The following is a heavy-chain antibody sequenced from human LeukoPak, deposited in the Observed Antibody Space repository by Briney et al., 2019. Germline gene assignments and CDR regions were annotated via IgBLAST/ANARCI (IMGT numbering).Heavy chain of an antibody. Sequence: GGSLRLSCAASGFTFSTYGMSWVRQAPGKGLEWLSSISGIGAVPHYAGSARGRLTISRDNSKNMVYLQLSSLRVEDTAVYHFAKHLTNTASLDYWGQGTLVTVSS. D-gene: IGHD2-8*01. V-gene: IGHV3-23*01. CDR1: GFTFSTYG. J-gene: IGHJ4*02. CDR2: ISGIGAVP. CDR3: AKHLTNTASLDY.